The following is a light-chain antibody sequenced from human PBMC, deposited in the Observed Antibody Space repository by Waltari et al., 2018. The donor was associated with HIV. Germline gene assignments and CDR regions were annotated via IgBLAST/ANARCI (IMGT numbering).Light chain of an antibody. V-gene: IGLV7-46*01. Sequence: QPVVTQEPSLTVSPGGTVILTCSSSADVVTRGHFPYWFQQRPGQAPKTLIFDSNNRYSWTPARFTGSFLGGKAVLTLTGAQPEDDADYYCLLSYDGDVVFGGGTKLTVL. CDR1: ADVVTRGHF. J-gene: IGLJ2*01. CDR3: LLSYDGDVV. CDR2: DSN.